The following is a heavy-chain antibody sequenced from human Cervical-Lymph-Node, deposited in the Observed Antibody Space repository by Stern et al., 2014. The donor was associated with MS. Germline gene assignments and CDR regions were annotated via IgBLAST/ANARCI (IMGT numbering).Heavy chain of an antibody. CDR1: GYTFTSYW. J-gene: IGHJ4*02. CDR2: IFPGGSDI. Sequence: VQLGQSGPEVKRPGESLKISCQASGYTFTSYWIGWVRQMPGKGLEWIAIIFPGGSDIRYSPSFQGQVTISADNSSSTAYLQWNNLKASDTAIYYCARQRYFDYWGQGTLVTVSS. V-gene: IGHV5-51*01. CDR3: ARQRYFDY.